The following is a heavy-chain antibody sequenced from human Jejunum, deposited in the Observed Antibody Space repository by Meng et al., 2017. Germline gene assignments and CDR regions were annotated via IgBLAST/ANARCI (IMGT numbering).Heavy chain of an antibody. CDR2: INVDAGTI. J-gene: IGHJ4*02. CDR3: ARVQKGYCDY. V-gene: IGHV3-74*01. CDR1: GFTFSSYW. D-gene: IGHD4-11*01. Sequence: GESLKISCAASGFTFSSYWMHWVRQAPGKGLEWVSQINVDAGTITYADSVKGRFTISRDNAKNTLYLQMNSPRVEDTAVYFCARVQKGYCDYSGQGTLVTVSS.